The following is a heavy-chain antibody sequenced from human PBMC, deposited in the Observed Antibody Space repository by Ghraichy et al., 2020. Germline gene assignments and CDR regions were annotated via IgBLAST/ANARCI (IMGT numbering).Heavy chain of an antibody. D-gene: IGHD6-19*01. Sequence: GGSLRLSCSASGFTFSSYAIHWVRQPPGKGLEHVSGISSNGGSTNYADSVKGRFTISRDNSKNTLYLQLRSLRAEDTAVYYCVKGGQWLVYNWFDPWGQGTLVTVSS. CDR3: VKGGQWLVYNWFDP. CDR2: ISSNGGST. CDR1: GFTFSSYA. V-gene: IGHV3-64D*06. J-gene: IGHJ5*02.